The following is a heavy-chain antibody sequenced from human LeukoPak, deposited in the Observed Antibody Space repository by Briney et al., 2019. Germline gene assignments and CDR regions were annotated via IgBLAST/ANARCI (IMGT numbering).Heavy chain of an antibody. V-gene: IGHV4-59*01. CDR2: IYYSGST. CDR1: GGSISSYY. J-gene: IGHJ6*02. Sequence: SETLSLTCTVSGGSISSYYWSWIRQPPGKGLEWIGYIYYSGSTNYNPSLKSRVTISVDTSKNQFSLKLSSVTAADTAVYYCARDRSIIAADGTHYYYGMDVWGQGTTVTVSS. D-gene: IGHD6-13*01. CDR3: ARDRSIIAADGTHYYYGMDV.